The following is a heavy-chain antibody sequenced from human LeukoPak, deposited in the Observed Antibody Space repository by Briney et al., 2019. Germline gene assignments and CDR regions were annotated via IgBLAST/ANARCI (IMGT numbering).Heavy chain of an antibody. CDR1: GYTFTGYY. D-gene: IGHD3-22*01. V-gene: IGHV1-2*02. Sequence: ASVKVSCKASGYTFTGYYMRWVRQAPGQGLEWMGWINPNSGGTNYAQKFQGRVTMTRDTSISTAYMELSRLRSDDTAVYYCARGSTITMIAGVDYWGQGTLVTVSS. CDR2: INPNSGGT. J-gene: IGHJ4*02. CDR3: ARGSTITMIAGVDY.